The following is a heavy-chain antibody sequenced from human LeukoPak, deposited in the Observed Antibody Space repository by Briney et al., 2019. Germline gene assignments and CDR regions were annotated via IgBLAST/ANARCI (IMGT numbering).Heavy chain of an antibody. J-gene: IGHJ4*02. Sequence: GSSVKVSCKASGGTFSSYAISWVRQAPGQGLEWMGGIIPIFGTANYAQKFQGRVTITADKSTSTAYMELSSLRSEDTAVYYCARGYPRTVRVATIQDYWGQGTLVTVSS. CDR3: ARGYPRTVRVATIQDY. D-gene: IGHD5-12*01. V-gene: IGHV1-69*06. CDR1: GGTFSSYA. CDR2: IIPIFGTA.